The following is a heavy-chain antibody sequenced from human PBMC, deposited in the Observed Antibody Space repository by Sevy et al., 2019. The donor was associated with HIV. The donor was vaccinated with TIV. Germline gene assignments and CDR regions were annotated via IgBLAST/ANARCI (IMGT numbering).Heavy chain of an antibody. Sequence: SETLSLTCSVSGDSITSGAFSWNWIRQPPGKGLEWIGYIYHTGNTYYGPSLKSRLTISVDRSKNQFSLNLTSVTAADTAVYYCARDGGTLTVPGSFDIWGQGTMVTVSS. CDR3: ARDGGTLTVPGSFDI. D-gene: IGHD3-9*01. CDR2: IYHTGNT. J-gene: IGHJ3*02. CDR1: GDSITSGAFS. V-gene: IGHV4-30-2*01.